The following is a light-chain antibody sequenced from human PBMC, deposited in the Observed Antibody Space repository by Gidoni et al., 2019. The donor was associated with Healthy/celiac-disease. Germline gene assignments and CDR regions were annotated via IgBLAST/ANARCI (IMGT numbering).Light chain of an antibody. V-gene: IGKV4-1*01. Sequence: DIVMTQSPDSLAVSLGERATINCKSSQSVLYSSNNKNYLAWYQQKPGQPPKLLIYWASTRESGVPDRFSGRGSGTDFTLTISSLQAEDVAVCYCQQYYSTPQTFGQGTKVEIK. CDR3: QQYYSTPQT. CDR2: WAS. CDR1: QSVLYSSNNKNY. J-gene: IGKJ1*01.